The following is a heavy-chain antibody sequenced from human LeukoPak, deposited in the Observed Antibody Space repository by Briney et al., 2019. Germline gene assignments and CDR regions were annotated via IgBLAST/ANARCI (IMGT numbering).Heavy chain of an antibody. CDR1: GFTFSSNS. D-gene: IGHD3-10*01. J-gene: IGHJ4*02. Sequence: GGSPRLSCVASGFTFSSNSMNWVRQAPGKGLEWVSYISNTGGIIYYADSVKGRFTISRDNAKNSLYLQMNSLRAEDTAVYYCAREGYYYGSGSYLDYWGQGTLVTVSP. V-gene: IGHV3-48*01. CDR2: ISNTGGII. CDR3: AREGYYYGSGSYLDY.